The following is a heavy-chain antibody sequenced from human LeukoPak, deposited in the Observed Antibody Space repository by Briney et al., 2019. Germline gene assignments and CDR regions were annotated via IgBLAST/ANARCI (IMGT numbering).Heavy chain of an antibody. Sequence: ASVNVSCKASGGTFSSYAISWVRQAPGQGLEWMGGIIPIFGTANYAQKFQGGVTITADKSTSTAYMELSSLRSEDTAVYYCAREADAFDIWGQGTMVTVSS. CDR3: AREADAFDI. CDR2: IIPIFGTA. J-gene: IGHJ3*02. V-gene: IGHV1-69*06. CDR1: GGTFSSYA.